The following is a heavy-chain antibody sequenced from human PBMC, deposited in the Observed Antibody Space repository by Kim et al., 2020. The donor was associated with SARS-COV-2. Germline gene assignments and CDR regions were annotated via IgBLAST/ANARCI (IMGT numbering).Heavy chain of an antibody. V-gene: IGHV3-23*01. Sequence: GGSLRLSCAASGFTFSSYAMSWVRQAPGKGLEWVSAISGSGGSTYYADSVKGRFTISRDNSKNTLYLQMNSLRAEDTAVYYCAKDLSPDYYDSSGYLLYWGQGTLVTVSS. J-gene: IGHJ4*02. CDR2: ISGSGGST. CDR1: GFTFSSYA. CDR3: AKDLSPDYYDSSGYLLY. D-gene: IGHD3-22*01.